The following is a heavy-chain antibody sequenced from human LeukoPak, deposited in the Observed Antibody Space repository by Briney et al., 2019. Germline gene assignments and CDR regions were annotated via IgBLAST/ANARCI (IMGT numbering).Heavy chain of an antibody. CDR3: ARQLIRNAHLLMWELPYYFDY. CDR2: IYYSGST. D-gene: IGHD1-26*01. Sequence: SETLSLTCTVSGGSISSSSYYWGWIRQPPGKGLEWIGSIYYSGSTYYNPSLKSRVTISVDTSKNQFSLKLSSVTAADTAVYYCARQLIRNAHLLMWELPYYFDYWGQGTLVTVSS. V-gene: IGHV4-39*01. CDR1: GGSISSSSYY. J-gene: IGHJ4*02.